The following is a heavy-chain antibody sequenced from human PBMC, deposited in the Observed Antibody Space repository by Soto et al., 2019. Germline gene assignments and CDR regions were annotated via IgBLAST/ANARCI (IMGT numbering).Heavy chain of an antibody. V-gene: IGHV4-59*01. CDR2: IYYSGNT. Sequence: QVQLQESGPGLVKPSETLSLTCTVSGGSISGYYWSWIRQPPGKGLEWIGYIYYSGNTNYNPSLKSRVTISVDTSKNRFSLNLYSVTAADTAVYYCAREMTTVTTIGLFDYWGQGTLVTVSS. D-gene: IGHD4-4*01. CDR3: AREMTTVTTIGLFDY. J-gene: IGHJ4*02. CDR1: GGSISGYY.